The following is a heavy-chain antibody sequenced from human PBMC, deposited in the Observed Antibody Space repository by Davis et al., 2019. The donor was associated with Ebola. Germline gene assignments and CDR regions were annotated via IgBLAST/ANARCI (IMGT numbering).Heavy chain of an antibody. J-gene: IGHJ4*02. CDR3: ARTVDFDH. Sequence: GESLKISCTASGFTFGDYYMSWIRQAPGKGLECVSYISSSGNPVYYADSVKGRFTISRGNAKNSLYLQMTGLRAEDTAVYYCARTVDFDHWGQGTLVTVSS. V-gene: IGHV3-11*01. CDR2: ISSSGNPV. D-gene: IGHD4-11*01. CDR1: GFTFGDYY.